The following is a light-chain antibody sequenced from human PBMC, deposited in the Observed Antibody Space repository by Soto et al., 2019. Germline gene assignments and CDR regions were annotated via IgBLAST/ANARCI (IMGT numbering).Light chain of an antibody. CDR3: QQRSNWSPIT. J-gene: IGKJ5*01. CDR1: QSVSSD. CDR2: DAS. V-gene: IGKV3-11*01. Sequence: EIVLTQSPATLSLSPGESATISCRASQSVSSDLAWYQQKPGQAPRLLIYDASNRATGIPARFSGSGSGTDFTLTISSLEAEDLAVYYCQQRSNWSPITFGQGTRLEIK.